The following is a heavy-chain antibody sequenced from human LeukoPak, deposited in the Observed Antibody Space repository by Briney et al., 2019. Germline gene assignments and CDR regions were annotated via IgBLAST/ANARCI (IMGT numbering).Heavy chain of an antibody. CDR2: ISSRSTYI. CDR3: VRDDYLGY. Sequence: GGSLRLSCAASGFTFSTYTMNWVRQAPGKGLEWVSSISSRSTYIYYADSVKGRFTISRDNAKNSVYLQMNSLRVEDTAVYYCVRDDYLGYWGQGRLVTVSS. D-gene: IGHD3-16*01. J-gene: IGHJ4*02. V-gene: IGHV3-21*04. CDR1: GFTFSTYT.